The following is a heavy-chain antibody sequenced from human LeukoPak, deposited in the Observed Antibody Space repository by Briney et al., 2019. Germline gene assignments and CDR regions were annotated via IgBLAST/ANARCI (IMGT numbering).Heavy chain of an antibody. CDR1: GGSISSYY. CDR2: IYYSGST. CDR3: ARHRVGAPERNWFDP. J-gene: IGHJ5*02. Sequence: SETLSLTCTVSGGSISSYYWSWIRQPPGKGLEWIGYIYYSGSTNYNPSLKSRVTISVDTSKNQFSLKLSSVTAADTAVYYCARHRVGAPERNWFDPWGQGTLVTVSS. V-gene: IGHV4-59*08. D-gene: IGHD1-26*01.